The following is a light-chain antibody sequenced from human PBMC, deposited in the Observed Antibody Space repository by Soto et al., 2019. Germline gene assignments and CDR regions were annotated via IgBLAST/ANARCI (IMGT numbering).Light chain of an antibody. Sequence: DIQMTQSPSTLSASVGDRVTITCRASQSIGSWLAWYQQKPGKAPKLLIYDGSTLESGVPSRFSGSGSGTEFTLTISSLQPDDFATYYCQQYNSYSRTFGQGTKVDIK. CDR3: QQYNSYSRT. J-gene: IGKJ1*01. V-gene: IGKV1-5*01. CDR1: QSIGSW. CDR2: DGS.